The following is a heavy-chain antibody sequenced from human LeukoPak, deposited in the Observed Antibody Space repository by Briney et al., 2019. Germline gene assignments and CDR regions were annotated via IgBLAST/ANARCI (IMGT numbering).Heavy chain of an antibody. CDR1: GGSISSSSYD. CDR3: ARHSNAGAAAGTYYMDV. CDR2: IDYSGST. J-gene: IGHJ6*03. V-gene: IGHV4-39*01. D-gene: IGHD6-13*01. Sequence: SETLPLTCTVSGGSISSSSYDWGWIRQPPGKGREWIGSIDYSGSTYYNPSLKSRVTISVDTSKNQFSLKLSSVTAADTAVYYCARHSNAGAAAGTYYMDVWGKGTTVTISS.